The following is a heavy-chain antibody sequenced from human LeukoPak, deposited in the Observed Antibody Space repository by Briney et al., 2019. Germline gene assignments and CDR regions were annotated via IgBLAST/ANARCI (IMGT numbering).Heavy chain of an antibody. CDR2: INGDGSST. CDR3: ARDRSYNLDY. V-gene: IGHV3-74*01. Sequence: GGSLRLSCAASGFTSSSYWMHWVRQAPGKGLVWVSHINGDGSSTSYADSVKGRVTISRDDAKNTLYLQINSLTAEDSAVYYCARDRSYNLDYWGQGTLVTVFS. CDR1: GFTSSSYW. J-gene: IGHJ4*02. D-gene: IGHD5-24*01.